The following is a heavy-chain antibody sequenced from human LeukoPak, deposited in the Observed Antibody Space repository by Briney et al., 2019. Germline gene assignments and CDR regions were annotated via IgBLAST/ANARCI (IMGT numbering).Heavy chain of an antibody. CDR2: IYYSGST. CDR1: GGXTSSGGYY. V-gene: IGHV4-31*03. D-gene: IGHD3-10*01. CDR3: ARGPMVRGVIISGKFDY. J-gene: IGHJ4*02. Sequence: SETLSLTCTVSGGXTSSGGYYWSWIRQHPGKGLEWIGYIYYSGSTYYNPSLKSRVTISVDTSKNQFSLKLSSVTAADTAVYYCARGPMVRGVIISGKFDYWGQGTLVTVSS.